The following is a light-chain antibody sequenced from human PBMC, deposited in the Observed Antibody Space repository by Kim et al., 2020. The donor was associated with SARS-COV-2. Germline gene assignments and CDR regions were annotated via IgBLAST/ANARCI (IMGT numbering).Light chain of an antibody. Sequence: SYELTQPPSVSVAPGMTANITCGGDNIGHKVVHWYQQRPGQAPVLVISYDNRRPSGIPERFSGSNSGNTATLTIGRVEVGDEADYYCHVWDSVSDHHDFAPGTKVTVL. CDR1: NIGHKV. V-gene: IGLV3-21*04. CDR3: HVWDSVSDHHD. CDR2: YDN. J-gene: IGLJ1*01.